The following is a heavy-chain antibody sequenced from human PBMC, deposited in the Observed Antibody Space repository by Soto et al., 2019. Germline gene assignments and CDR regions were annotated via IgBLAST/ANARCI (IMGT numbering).Heavy chain of an antibody. Sequence: PSATLSLTCTVSGGSISSYYWSWLRQPPGKGLERIGYIYYSGNTNYNPYLKSRVTISIDTSKNQFSMKLSSVTAADTAVYYCARLQMYNWFDPWGQGTLVTVSS. V-gene: IGHV4-59*01. J-gene: IGHJ5*02. CDR3: ARLQMYNWFDP. D-gene: IGHD4-4*01. CDR1: GGSISSYY. CDR2: IYYSGNT.